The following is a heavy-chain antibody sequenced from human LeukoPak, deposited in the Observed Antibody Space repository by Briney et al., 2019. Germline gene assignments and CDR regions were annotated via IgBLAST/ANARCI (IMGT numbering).Heavy chain of an antibody. J-gene: IGHJ4*02. CDR1: GGSISSSSYY. V-gene: IGHV4-39*01. D-gene: IGHD1-26*01. CDR3: ARSLGATHQDFDY. Sequence: SETLSLTCTVSGGSISSSSYYWGWIRQPTGKWLEWIGSIYYSGSTYYNPSLKSRVTISVDTSMNQFSLKLSSVTAADTAVYYCARSLGATHQDFDYWGQGTLVTVSS. CDR2: IYYSGST.